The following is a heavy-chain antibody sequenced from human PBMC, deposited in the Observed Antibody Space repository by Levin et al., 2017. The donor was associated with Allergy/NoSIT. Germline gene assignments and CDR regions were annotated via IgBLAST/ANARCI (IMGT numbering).Heavy chain of an antibody. Sequence: SCTVSGGSISSYYWSWIRQPPGKGLEWIGYIYYTGSTNYNPSLKSRVTISVDTSKNQFSLKLSSVTAADTAVYYCAKIRGYFYGSGSYLDYWGQGTLVTVSS. J-gene: IGHJ4*02. V-gene: IGHV4-59*01. CDR1: GGSISSYY. CDR3: AKIRGYFYGSGSYLDY. CDR2: IYYTGST. D-gene: IGHD3-10*01.